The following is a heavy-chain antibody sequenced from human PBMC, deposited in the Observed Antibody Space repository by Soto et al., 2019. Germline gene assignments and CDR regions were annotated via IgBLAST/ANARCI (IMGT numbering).Heavy chain of an antibody. CDR3: ARTPIFRYFACFHITSHSDFDI. Sequence: ASAKASCKAPGYTFTGYYMHWVRQAPGQGLERMGWINPNSGGTNYAQKFQGWVTMTRDTSISTAYMELSRLRSDDTAVYYCARTPIFRYFACFHITSHSDFDIWGQVTMVTISS. CDR2: INPNSGGT. V-gene: IGHV1-2*04. J-gene: IGHJ3*02. CDR1: GYTFTGYY. D-gene: IGHD3-9*01.